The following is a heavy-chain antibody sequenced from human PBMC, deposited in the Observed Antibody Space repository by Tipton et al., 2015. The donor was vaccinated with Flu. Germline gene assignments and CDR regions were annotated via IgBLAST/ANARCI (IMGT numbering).Heavy chain of an antibody. V-gene: IGHV3-48*03. D-gene: IGHD3-16*01. CDR1: GFTFSSYG. J-gene: IGHJ4*02. Sequence: SLRLSCAASGFTFSSYGMHWVRQAPGKGLEWVSHITPSGSRKYYADSVKGRFTISRDNAKNALYLQMNSPRADDTAVYYCTRGFIRLCDYWGQGSLVTVSS. CDR3: TRGFIRLCDY. CDR2: ITPSGSRK.